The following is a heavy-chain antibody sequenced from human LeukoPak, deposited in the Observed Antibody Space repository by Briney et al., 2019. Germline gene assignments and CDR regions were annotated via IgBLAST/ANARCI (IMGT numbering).Heavy chain of an antibody. CDR1: GYTFTGYF. J-gene: IGHJ4*02. Sequence: ASVKVSCKASGYTFTGYFMHWVRLAPGQGLEWMGRINPNSGGTNYAQNFQGRVTMTRDTSISTAYMDLSRLTSDDTAVYYCARDLSSTSNWELDYWGQGTLVTVSS. V-gene: IGHV1-2*06. CDR2: INPNSGGT. D-gene: IGHD1-26*01. CDR3: ARDLSSTSNWELDY.